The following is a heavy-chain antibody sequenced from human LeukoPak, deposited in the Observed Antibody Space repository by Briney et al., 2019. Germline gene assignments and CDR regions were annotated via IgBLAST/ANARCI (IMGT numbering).Heavy chain of an antibody. D-gene: IGHD3-3*01. CDR3: ARGGYDFWSGYPCYFDY. Sequence: SETLSLTCTVSGGSISSYYWSWIRQPPGKGLEWIGYIYYSGSTNYNPSLKSRVTISVDTSKNQFSLKLSSVTAADTAVYYCARGGYDFWSGYPCYFDYWGQGTLVTVSS. CDR1: GGSISSYY. V-gene: IGHV4-59*01. CDR2: IYYSGST. J-gene: IGHJ4*02.